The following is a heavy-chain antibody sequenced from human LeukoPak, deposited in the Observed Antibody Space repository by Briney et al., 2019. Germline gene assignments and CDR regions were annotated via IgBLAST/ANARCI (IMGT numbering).Heavy chain of an antibody. V-gene: IGHV3-48*03. CDR2: ISSSGSTI. J-gene: IGHJ2*01. CDR3: ARDRGLDTYYYDSSGYYYWYFDL. CDR1: GFTFSSYE. Sequence: GGSLRLSCAASGFTFSSYEMHWVRQAPGKGLEWVSYISSSGSTIYYADSVKGRFTISRDNAKNSLYLQMNSLRAEDTAVYYCARDRGLDTYYYDSSGYYYWYFDLWGRGTLVTVSS. D-gene: IGHD3-22*01.